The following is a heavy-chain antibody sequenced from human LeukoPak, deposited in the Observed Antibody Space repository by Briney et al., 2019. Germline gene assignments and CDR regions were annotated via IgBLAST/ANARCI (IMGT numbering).Heavy chain of an antibody. CDR3: ARDQEAAAGTRWALDI. J-gene: IGHJ3*02. D-gene: IGHD6-13*01. CDR1: GYTFTGYY. Sequence: ASVKVSCKASGYTFTGYYMHWVRQAPGQGLEWMGWINPNSGGTNYAQKFQGRVTMTRDTSISTAYMELSRLRSDDTAVYYCARDQEAAAGTRWALDIWGQGTMVTVSS. CDR2: INPNSGGT. V-gene: IGHV1-2*02.